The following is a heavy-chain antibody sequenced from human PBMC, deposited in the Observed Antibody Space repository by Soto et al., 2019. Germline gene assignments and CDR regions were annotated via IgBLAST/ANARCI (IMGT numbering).Heavy chain of an antibody. J-gene: IGHJ6*02. Sequence: PSETLSLTCAVYGGSVNGYYWNWIRQPPGKGLEWIGEINHTGGTHYNPSLKSRVTMSVDTSKNQFSLKLSSVTAADTAVYYCARLVTVTTGGYYYYGMDVWGQGTTVTVSS. CDR3: ARLVTVTTGGYYYYGMDV. V-gene: IGHV4-34*10. D-gene: IGHD4-17*01. CDR2: INHTGGT. CDR1: GGSVNGYY.